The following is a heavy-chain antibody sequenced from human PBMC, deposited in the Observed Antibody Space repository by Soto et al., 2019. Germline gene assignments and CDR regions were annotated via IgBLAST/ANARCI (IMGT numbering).Heavy chain of an antibody. V-gene: IGHV3-23*01. CDR3: AKVVADEYCSGGSCYHYYLDY. D-gene: IGHD2-15*01. CDR1: GCTFISDA. J-gene: IGHJ4*02. Sequence: VGSLRLACAAAGCTFISDAISWVRQAPGKGLEWVSAISGSGGSTYYADSVKGRFTISRDNSKNTLYLQMNSLRAEDTAVYYCAKVVADEYCSGGSCYHYYLDYWGQGTLVTVSS. CDR2: ISGSGGST.